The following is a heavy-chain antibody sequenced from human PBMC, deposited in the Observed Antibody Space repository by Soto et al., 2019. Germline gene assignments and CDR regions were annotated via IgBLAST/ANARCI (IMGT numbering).Heavy chain of an antibody. CDR1: GFTFSRSI. V-gene: IGHV3-21*01. D-gene: IGHD2-21*01. CDR2: ISSTSTNI. CDR3: ARGIASSSLVTFDV. Sequence: GGSLRLSCAASGFTFSRSIMHWVRQAPGKGLEWIATISSTSTNIYYADSVKGRFIISRDNPKNSLYLQMNSLRAEDMAVYFCARGIASSSLVTFDVWGQGTMVTVSS. J-gene: IGHJ3*01.